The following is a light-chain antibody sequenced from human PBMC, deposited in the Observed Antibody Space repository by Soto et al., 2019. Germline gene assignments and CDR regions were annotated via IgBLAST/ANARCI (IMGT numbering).Light chain of an antibody. J-gene: IGLJ6*01. Sequence: QAVVTQPASVSGSPGQSITISCTGTSSDVGAYDFVSWYQHYPGKAPKLVTFDVTHRPPGISDRFSGSKSANTASLTISGLQAEDEAFYYCGSYTTRSTLVFGGGTKVTVL. CDR2: DVT. V-gene: IGLV2-14*01. CDR1: SSDVGAYDF. CDR3: GSYTTRSTLV.